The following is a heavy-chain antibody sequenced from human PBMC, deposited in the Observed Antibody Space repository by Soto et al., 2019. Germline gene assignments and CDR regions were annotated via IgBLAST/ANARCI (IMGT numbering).Heavy chain of an antibody. Sequence: QVQLVQSGAEVKKPGSSVKVSCKASGGTFSSYAISWVRQAPGQGLEWMGGIIPIFGTANYAQKFQGRDTITADESTSTAYMELSSLRSEDTAVYYCARDPSQPEIPGNNYYYYGMDVWGQGTTVTVSS. V-gene: IGHV1-69*01. CDR1: GGTFSSYA. D-gene: IGHD2-2*01. CDR2: IIPIFGTA. J-gene: IGHJ6*02. CDR3: ARDPSQPEIPGNNYYYYGMDV.